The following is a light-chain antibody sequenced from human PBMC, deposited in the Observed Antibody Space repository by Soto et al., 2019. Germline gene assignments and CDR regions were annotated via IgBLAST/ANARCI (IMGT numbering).Light chain of an antibody. J-gene: IGKJ1*01. CDR2: GAS. CDR3: QQYNNWPPA. Sequence: EIVMAQSPATLSVSPGERATLSCRASQSVSGNLAWYQQKPDQAPRLLIYGASTRATGIPARFSGSGSGTEFTLTISSLQSEDFAVYYCQQYNNWPPAFGQGTKVEIK. V-gene: IGKV3-15*01. CDR1: QSVSGN.